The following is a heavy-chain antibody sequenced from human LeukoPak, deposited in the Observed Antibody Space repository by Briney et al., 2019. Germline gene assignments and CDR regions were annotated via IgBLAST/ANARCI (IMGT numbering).Heavy chain of an antibody. CDR3: ARILARQFTSFSDSSPYTYYYMDV. CDR2: IYYSGST. J-gene: IGHJ6*03. Sequence: SETLSLTCTVSGVSIISSNSYWGWIRQPPGKGLEWIGSIYYSGSTYYNPSLKSRVTISIDTSANLFSLRLSSLTAADTAVYYCARILARQFTSFSDSSPYTYYYMDVWGKGTTVTVSS. D-gene: IGHD2/OR15-2a*01. V-gene: IGHV4-39*07. CDR1: GVSIISSNSY.